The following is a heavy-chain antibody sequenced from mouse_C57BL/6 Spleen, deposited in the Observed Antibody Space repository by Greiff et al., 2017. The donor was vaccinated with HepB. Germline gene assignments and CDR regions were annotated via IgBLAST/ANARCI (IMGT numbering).Heavy chain of an antibody. V-gene: IGHV1-7*01. CDR2: INPSSGYT. CDR1: GYTFTSYW. CDR3: ARTTMVTTVYFDY. Sequence: QVQLQQSGAELAKPGASVKLSCKASGYTFTSYWMHWVKQRPGQGLEWIGYINPSSGYTKYNQKFKDKATLTADKSSSTAYMQLSSLTYEDSAVYNCARTTMVTTVYFDYWGQGTTLTVSS. D-gene: IGHD2-2*01. J-gene: IGHJ2*01.